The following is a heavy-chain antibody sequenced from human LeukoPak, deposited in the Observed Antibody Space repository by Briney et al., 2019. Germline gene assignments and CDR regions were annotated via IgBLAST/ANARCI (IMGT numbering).Heavy chain of an antibody. CDR2: ISGSGGST. V-gene: IGHV3-23*01. Sequence: PGGSLGLSCAASGFTFSSYAMSWVRQAPGKGLEWVSAISGSGGSTYYADSVKGRFTISRDNSKNTLYLQMNSLRAEDTAVYYCAMYYYGSGSYSLDYYYYMDVWGKGTTVTVSS. CDR1: GFTFSSYA. J-gene: IGHJ6*03. D-gene: IGHD3-10*01. CDR3: AMYYYGSGSYSLDYYYYMDV.